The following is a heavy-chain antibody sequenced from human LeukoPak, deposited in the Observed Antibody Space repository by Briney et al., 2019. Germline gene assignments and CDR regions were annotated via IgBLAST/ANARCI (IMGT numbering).Heavy chain of an antibody. V-gene: IGHV4-39*01. D-gene: IGHD3-3*01. Sequence: SETLSLTCTVSGASISSSSYYWGWIRQPPGKGLEWIGSIFYSGSTYYNPSLKSRVTISVDTSKNQFSLKLSSVTAADTAVYYCARPRSGSLYDYWGQGTLVTVSS. CDR2: IFYSGST. CDR1: GASISSSSYY. J-gene: IGHJ4*02. CDR3: ARPRSGSLYDY.